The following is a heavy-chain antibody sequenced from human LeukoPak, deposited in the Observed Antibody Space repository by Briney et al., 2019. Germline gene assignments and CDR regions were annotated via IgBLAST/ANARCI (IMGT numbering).Heavy chain of an antibody. J-gene: IGHJ4*02. Sequence: ASVKVSCKASEYTFTSYDINWVRQATGQGLEWMGWMNPNSGNTGYAQKFQGRVTITRNTSISTAYMELSSLRSEDTAVYYCARVLGIVGATTGFNYWGQGTLVTVSS. V-gene: IGHV1-8*03. CDR3: ARVLGIVGATTGFNY. D-gene: IGHD1-26*01. CDR2: MNPNSGNT. CDR1: EYTFTSYD.